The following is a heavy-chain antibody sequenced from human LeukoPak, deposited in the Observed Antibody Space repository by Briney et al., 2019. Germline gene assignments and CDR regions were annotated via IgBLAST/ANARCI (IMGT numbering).Heavy chain of an antibody. CDR2: IYHSGST. CDR1: GYSISSGYC. Sequence: SETLSLTCTVSGYSISSGYCWGWIRQPPGKGLEWIGSIYHSGSTYYNPSLKSRVTISVDTSKNQFSLKLSSVTAADTDVYYCARANSDYYDSSGYYYDYWGQGTLVTVSS. CDR3: ARANSDYYDSSGYYYDY. D-gene: IGHD3-22*01. V-gene: IGHV4-38-2*02. J-gene: IGHJ4*02.